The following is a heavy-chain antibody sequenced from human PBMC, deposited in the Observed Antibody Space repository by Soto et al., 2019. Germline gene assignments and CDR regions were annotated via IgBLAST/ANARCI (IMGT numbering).Heavy chain of an antibody. Sequence: QVQLVESGGGVVQPGRSLRLSCAASGFTFSSYGMHWVRQAPGKGLEWVAVIWYDGSNKYYADSVKGRFTISRDNSKNTLYLQMNSLRAEDTAVYYCATTQRVGGTGTTWAFDIWGQGTMVTVSS. CDR3: ATTQRVGGTGTTWAFDI. CDR1: GFTFSSYG. D-gene: IGHD1-7*01. CDR2: IWYDGSNK. V-gene: IGHV3-33*01. J-gene: IGHJ3*02.